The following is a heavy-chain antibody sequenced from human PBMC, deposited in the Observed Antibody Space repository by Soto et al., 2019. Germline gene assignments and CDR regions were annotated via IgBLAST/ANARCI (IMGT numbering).Heavy chain of an antibody. CDR2: IWHDGSTK. J-gene: IGHJ4*02. CDR3: VRDKEGRFDY. Sequence: QVQLVESGGGVVQPGRSLRLSCAASGFTFSSYGMHWVRQAPGKGLEWVAVIWHDGSTKSYADSVKGRFTISRDNSENTLYLQMNSLRAEDTAVYYCVRDKEGRFDYWGQGTLVTVSS. V-gene: IGHV3-33*01. CDR1: GFTFSSYG.